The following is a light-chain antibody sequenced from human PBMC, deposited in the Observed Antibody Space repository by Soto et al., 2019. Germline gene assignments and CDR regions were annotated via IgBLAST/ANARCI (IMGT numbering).Light chain of an antibody. Sequence: QSVLNQPPSASGTPGQRVTISCSGSSSNIGTNTVNWYHQLPGTAPKLLIYSSDQRPSGVPDRFSGSKSGTSASLAISGLQSEDEADYFCAAWDDSLNGVVFGGGTKVTVL. V-gene: IGLV1-44*01. J-gene: IGLJ2*01. CDR3: AAWDDSLNGVV. CDR2: SSD. CDR1: SSNIGTNT.